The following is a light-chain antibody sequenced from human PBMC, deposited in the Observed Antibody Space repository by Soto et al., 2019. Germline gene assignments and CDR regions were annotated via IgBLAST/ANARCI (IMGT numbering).Light chain of an antibody. CDR3: SSYRTTITPYV. CDR2: DVS. V-gene: IGLV2-14*01. J-gene: IGLJ1*01. Sequence: QSALTQPASVSGSPGQSITISCTGTSSDIGGYNYVSWYQQHPGKAPKIIIFDVSNRPSGVSNRFSGSKSGYTASLTISGLQAEDEADYYCSSYRTTITPYVFGTGTKLTVL. CDR1: SSDIGGYNY.